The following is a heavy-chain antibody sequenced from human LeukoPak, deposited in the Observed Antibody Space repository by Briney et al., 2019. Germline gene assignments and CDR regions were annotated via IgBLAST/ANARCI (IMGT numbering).Heavy chain of an antibody. CDR1: GFTFSSYA. V-gene: IGHV3-30*02. Sequence: PGGPLRLSCAASGFTFSSYAMHWVRQAPGKGLEWVAFKRDDGTNEYYADSVKGRFTISRDNSKNTLYLQMNSLRAEDTAVYYCARDRMITFGGVIAKGSFDYWGQGTLVTVSS. CDR3: ARDRMITFGGVIAKGSFDY. CDR2: KRDDGTNE. D-gene: IGHD3-16*02. J-gene: IGHJ4*02.